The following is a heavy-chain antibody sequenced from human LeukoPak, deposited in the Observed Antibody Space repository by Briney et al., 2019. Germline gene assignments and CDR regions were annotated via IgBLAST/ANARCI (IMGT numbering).Heavy chain of an antibody. V-gene: IGHV4-31*03. CDR2: IYYSGST. Sequence: SETLSLTCTVSGVSISSGVYYWSWIRQHPGKGLEWIGYIYYSGSTYYNPSLKGRVTISVDTSKSQFSLKLSSVTAADTAVYYCARRRVDGYNYAFDYWGQGTLVTVSS. CDR1: GVSISSGVYY. CDR3: ARRRVDGYNYAFDY. D-gene: IGHD5-24*01. J-gene: IGHJ4*02.